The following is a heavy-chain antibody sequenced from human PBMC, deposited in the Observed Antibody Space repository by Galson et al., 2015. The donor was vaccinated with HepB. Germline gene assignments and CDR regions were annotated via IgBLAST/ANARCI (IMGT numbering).Heavy chain of an antibody. CDR2: INAGNGDT. V-gene: IGHV1-3*01. Sequence: SVKVSCKASGYTFTSYSMHWVRQAPGQGLEWMGWINAGNGDTEYSQKFQGRLTITRDTSATTAYMELSSLRSEDTAVYYCARDGTAHSKYYYMDVWGKGTTVTVSS. CDR3: ARDGTAHSKYYYMDV. D-gene: IGHD2-21*02. J-gene: IGHJ6*03. CDR1: GYTFTSYS.